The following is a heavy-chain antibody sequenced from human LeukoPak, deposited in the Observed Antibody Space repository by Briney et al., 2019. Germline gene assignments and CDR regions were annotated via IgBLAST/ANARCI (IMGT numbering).Heavy chain of an antibody. J-gene: IGHJ3*02. D-gene: IGHD5-18*01. CDR2: INPSGGST. Sequence: ASVKASCKASGYTFTSYYMHWVRQAPGQGLEWMGIINPSGGSTSYAQKFQGRVTMTRDTSTSTVYVELSSLRSEDTAVYYCARIMLDTAMAIDAFDIWGQGTMVTVSS. CDR3: ARIMLDTAMAIDAFDI. V-gene: IGHV1-46*01. CDR1: GYTFTSYY.